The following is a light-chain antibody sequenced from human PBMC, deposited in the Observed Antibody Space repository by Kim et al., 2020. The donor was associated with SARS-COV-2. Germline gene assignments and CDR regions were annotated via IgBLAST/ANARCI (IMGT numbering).Light chain of an antibody. J-gene: IGLJ2*01. CDR3: QVWHSTTDHRVI. Sequence: SYELTQPPSVSVAPGKTARITCGGNNIGSKSVHWYQRKPGQAPVLVISYDSDRPSGIPERFSGSNSGNSATLTISRVEAGDEADYYCQVWHSTTDHRVIFGGGTKLTVL. CDR2: YDS. CDR1: NIGSKS. V-gene: IGLV3-21*04.